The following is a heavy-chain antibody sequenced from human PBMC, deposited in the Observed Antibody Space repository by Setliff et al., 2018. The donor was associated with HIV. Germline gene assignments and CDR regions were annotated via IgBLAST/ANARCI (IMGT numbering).Heavy chain of an antibody. J-gene: IGHJ3*02. CDR2: IYYSGST. D-gene: IGHD6-25*01. CDR3: ARGFEAADAFHI. V-gene: IGHV4-31*03. CDR1: GGSISSGSYY. Sequence: SETLSLTCTVSGGSISSGSYYWSWIRQHPGRGLEWIGYIYYSGSTYYNPSLKSRVTMSLDTSNNQFSLKLSSVTAADTAVYYCARGFEAADAFHIWGQGTMVTVSS.